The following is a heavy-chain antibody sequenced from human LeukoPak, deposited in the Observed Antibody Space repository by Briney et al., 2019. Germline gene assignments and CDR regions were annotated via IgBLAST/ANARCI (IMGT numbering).Heavy chain of an antibody. CDR2: ISYDGSNK. CDR1: GFTFSSYG. V-gene: IGHV3-30*18. J-gene: IGHJ6*02. D-gene: IGHD3-3*01. CDR3: AKDRQGGYYLGYYYDMDV. Sequence: GGSLRLSCAASGFTFSSYGMHWVRQAPGKGLEWVAVISYDGSNKYYADSVKGRFTISRDNSKNTLYLQMNSLRAEDTAVYYCAKDRQGGYYLGYYYDMDVWGQGTTVTVSS.